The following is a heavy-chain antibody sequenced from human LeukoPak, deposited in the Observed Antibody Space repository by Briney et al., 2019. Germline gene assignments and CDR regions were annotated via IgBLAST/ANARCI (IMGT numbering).Heavy chain of an antibody. V-gene: IGHV4-59*01. D-gene: IGHD6-19*01. CDR3: VRGHLVGGWFKYDAFDI. CDR1: GDSISSNY. J-gene: IGHJ3*02. Sequence: SETLSLTCTVSGDSISSNYWSWIRQPPGKGLEWIGYIYHSGSTNYNPSLKSRVTISIDTSRKQFSLKLSSVTAADTAVYYCVRGHLVGGWFKYDAFDIWGQGTMVTVSS. CDR2: IYHSGST.